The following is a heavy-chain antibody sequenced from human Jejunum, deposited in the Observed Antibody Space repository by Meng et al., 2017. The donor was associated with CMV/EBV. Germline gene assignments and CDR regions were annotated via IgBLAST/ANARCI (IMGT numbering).Heavy chain of an antibody. V-gene: IGHV4-61*08. CDR2: VDYTGGA. CDR1: RASVNSRDFY. Sequence: CTVSRASVNSRDFYWSWLRQPPGGGLEWIGYVDYTGGANYNSSLESRVVISVDISKNQISLELHTVTAADTAVYFCARDSLSGGSNFWGQGTLVTVSS. CDR3: ARDSLSGGSNF. J-gene: IGHJ4*02. D-gene: IGHD3-16*01.